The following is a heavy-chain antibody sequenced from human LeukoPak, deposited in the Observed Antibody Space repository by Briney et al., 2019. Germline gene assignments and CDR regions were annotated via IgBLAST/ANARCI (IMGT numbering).Heavy chain of an antibody. CDR1: GFTFSSYA. V-gene: IGHV3-23*01. CDR2: ISGSAGST. CDR3: ARRAPSLGWY. J-gene: IGHJ4*02. D-gene: IGHD1-26*01. Sequence: GGSLRLSCAASGFTFSSYAMSWVRQAPGKGLEWVSAISGSAGSTFHADSVKGRFTISRDNSKNTLYLQMNSLRAEDTAVYYCARRAPSLGWYWGQGALVTVSS.